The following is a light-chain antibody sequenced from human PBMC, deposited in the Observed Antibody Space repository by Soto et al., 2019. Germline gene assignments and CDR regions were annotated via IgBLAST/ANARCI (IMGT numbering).Light chain of an antibody. CDR1: QTISSW. CDR3: QQYNNWPRAT. J-gene: IGKJ4*01. CDR2: KAS. V-gene: IGKV1-5*03. Sequence: DIQMTQSPSTLSGSVGDRVTITCRASQTISSWLAWYQQKPGKAPKLLIYKASTLKSGVPSRFSGSGSGTEFNLTISSLQSEDFGVYYCQQYNNWPRATFGGGTKVDI.